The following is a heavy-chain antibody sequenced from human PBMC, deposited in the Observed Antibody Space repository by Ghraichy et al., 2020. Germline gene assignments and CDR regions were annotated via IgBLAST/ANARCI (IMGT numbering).Heavy chain of an antibody. Sequence: GGSLRLSCVTSGFTFSSFTMNWVRQAPGKGLEWISSIRSSTSYIFYADSVMGRFTISRDNAKNSVFLQMNGLGVDDTGVYYCARVQKMTGDPLAFDIWGQGTVVTVSS. CDR1: GFTFSSFT. CDR2: IRSSTSYI. V-gene: IGHV3-21*01. CDR3: ARVQKMTGDPLAFDI. D-gene: IGHD3-9*01. J-gene: IGHJ3*02.